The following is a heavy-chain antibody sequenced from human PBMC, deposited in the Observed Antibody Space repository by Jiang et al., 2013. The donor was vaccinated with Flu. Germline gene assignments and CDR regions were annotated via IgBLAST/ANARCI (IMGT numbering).Heavy chain of an antibody. J-gene: IGHJ5*02. CDR1: GYSISSGYY. CDR2: IYHSGST. Sequence: SGPGLVKPSETLSLTCAVSGYSISSGYYWGRIRQPPGKGLEWIGSIYHSGSTYYNPSLKSRVTISVDTSKNQFSLKLSSVTAADTAVYYCARDLQWFGDLIFYNWFDPWGQGTLVTVSS. D-gene: IGHD3-10*01. V-gene: IGHV4-38-2*02. CDR3: ARDLQWFGDLIFYNWFDP.